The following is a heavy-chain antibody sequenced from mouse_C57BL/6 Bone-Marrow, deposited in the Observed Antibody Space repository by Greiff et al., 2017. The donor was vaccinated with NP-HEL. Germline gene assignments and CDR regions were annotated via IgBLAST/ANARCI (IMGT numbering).Heavy chain of an antibody. V-gene: IGHV7-3*01. Sequence: EVQLVESGGGLVQPGGSLSPSCAASGFTFTDYYMSWVRQPPGKALEWLGFIRNKANGYTTEYSASVKGRFTISRDNSQSILYLQMNALRAEDSATYYCARYGGDYDGPYYYAMDYWGQGTSVTVSS. CDR1: GFTFTDYY. CDR3: ARYGGDYDGPYYYAMDY. CDR2: IRNKANGYTT. D-gene: IGHD2-4*01. J-gene: IGHJ4*01.